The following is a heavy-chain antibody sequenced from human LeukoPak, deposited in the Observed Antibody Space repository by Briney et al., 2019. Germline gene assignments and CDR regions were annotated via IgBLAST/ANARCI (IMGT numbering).Heavy chain of an antibody. CDR3: VRHDYGGIPH. D-gene: IGHD4-23*01. CDR2: IYYSGTT. CDR1: GGSISNYY. J-gene: IGHJ4*02. Sequence: SETLSLTCTVSGGSISNYYWSWIRQPPGKGLEWIGYIYYSGTTNYNPSLKSRVTISVDTSKNQFSLRLSSVTAADTAVYYCVRHDYGGIPHWGQGTLVTVSS. V-gene: IGHV4-59*08.